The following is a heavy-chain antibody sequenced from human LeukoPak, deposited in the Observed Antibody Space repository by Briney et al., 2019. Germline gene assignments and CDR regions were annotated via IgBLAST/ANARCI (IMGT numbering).Heavy chain of an antibody. CDR3: ARSITSSWYMVFQH. CDR2: IYYRGSN. J-gene: IGHJ1*01. V-gene: IGHV4-59*01. D-gene: IGHD6-13*01. Sequence: SETLSLTCTVSGGSISGYFWSWIRQPPGKGLEWIGYIYYRGSNNYNPTLKSRVTISVDTSKNQYSLKLSSVTAADTAVYYCARSITSSWYMVFQHWGQGTLVTVSS. CDR1: GGSISGYF.